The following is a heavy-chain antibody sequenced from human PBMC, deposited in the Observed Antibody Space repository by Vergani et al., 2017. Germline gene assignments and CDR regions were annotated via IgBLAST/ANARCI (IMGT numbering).Heavy chain of an antibody. CDR1: GGTFSSYA. Sequence: QVQLVQSGAEVKKPGSSVKVSCKASGGTFSSYAISWVRQAPGKGLEWMGGIIPIFGTANYAQKFQGRVTITADESTSTAYMELSSLRSEDTAVYYCAGTEPGCSSTGCYEEGLLDYWGQGTLVTVSS. J-gene: IGHJ4*02. CDR3: AGTEPGCSSTGCYEEGLLDY. CDR2: IIPIFGTA. V-gene: IGHV1-69*01. D-gene: IGHD2-2*01.